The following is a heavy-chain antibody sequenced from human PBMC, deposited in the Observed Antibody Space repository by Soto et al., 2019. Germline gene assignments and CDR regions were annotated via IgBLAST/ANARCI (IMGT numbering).Heavy chain of an antibody. CDR2: FNAGNGNT. CDR1: GYTFTNYA. CDR3: ARGPITMIGYYFDY. V-gene: IGHV1-3*01. D-gene: IGHD3-10*02. J-gene: IGHJ4*02. Sequence: ASVKVSCKASGYTFTNYAMHWVRQAPGQRLEWMGWFNAGNGNTKYSQKFQGRVTITRDTSASTAYMELSSLRSEDTAVYYCARGPITMIGYYFDYWGQGTLVTVSS.